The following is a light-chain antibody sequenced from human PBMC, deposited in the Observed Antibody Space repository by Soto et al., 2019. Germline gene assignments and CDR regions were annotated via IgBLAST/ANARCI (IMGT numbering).Light chain of an antibody. CDR1: HTISSW. J-gene: IGKJ5*01. CDR3: QQYNSYPMT. CDR2: AAS. Sequence: DIQMTHPPSTLSSSVGVRVTITCGASHTISSWVAWYRQKPVKAPKLLIYAASTLQSGFPSRFSGSGSGTDLTLTISGLKSEDFATYYCQQYNSYPMTFGQGTPLE. V-gene: IGKV1-5*01.